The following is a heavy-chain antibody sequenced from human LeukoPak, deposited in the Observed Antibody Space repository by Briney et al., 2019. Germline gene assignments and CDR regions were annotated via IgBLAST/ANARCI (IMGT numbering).Heavy chain of an antibody. CDR1: GFSFDDV. V-gene: IGHV3-9*01. D-gene: IGHD2-8*01. J-gene: IGHJ4*02. Sequence: GGSLRLSCAASGFSFDDVMHWVRQAPGKGLEWVSGISWNSGSIGYADSVKGRFTTSRDNAKNSLYLQMNSLRAEDTAVYYCARDRWEYCTNGVCPDFDYWGQGTLVTVSS. CDR2: ISWNSGSI. CDR3: ARDRWEYCTNGVCPDFDY.